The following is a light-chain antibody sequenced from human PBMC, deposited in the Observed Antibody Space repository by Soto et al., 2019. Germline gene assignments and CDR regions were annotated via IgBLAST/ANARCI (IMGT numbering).Light chain of an antibody. Sequence: QSVLTQPPSVSAAPGQWVTISCSGSSSNIGNNYVSWYQQLPGTAPKLLIHTDDQRPSGVPDRFSGSKSGTSASLAISGLQSEDEAEYYCAAWDDSLNGPWVFGTGTKLTVL. V-gene: IGLV1-44*01. CDR1: SSNIGNNY. J-gene: IGLJ1*01. CDR3: AAWDDSLNGPWV. CDR2: TDD.